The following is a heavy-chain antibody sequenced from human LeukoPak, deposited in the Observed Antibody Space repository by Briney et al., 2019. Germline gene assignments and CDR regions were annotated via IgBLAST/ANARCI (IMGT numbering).Heavy chain of an antibody. CDR2: INTDGSST. J-gene: IGHJ6*03. CDR1: GFTFCSYW. D-gene: IGHD3-10*01. CDR3: ARGGDYYGSGSYYQISYYYYYYMDV. V-gene: IGHV3-74*01. Sequence: GGSLRLSCAASGFTFCSYWMHWVRQAPGKGLVWVSRINTDGSSTSYADSVKGRFTISRDNAKNTLYLQMNSLRAEDTAVYYCARGGDYYGSGSYYQISYYYYYYMDVWGKGTTVTVSS.